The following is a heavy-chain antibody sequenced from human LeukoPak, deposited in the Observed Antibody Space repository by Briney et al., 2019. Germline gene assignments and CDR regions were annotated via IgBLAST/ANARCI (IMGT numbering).Heavy chain of an antibody. V-gene: IGHV3-7*01. CDR3: ARNYYGSGSYYNWFDP. D-gene: IGHD3-10*01. CDR2: IKQDGSEK. Sequence: GGSLRLSCAASGFTFSSYWMSWVRQAPGKGLEWVANIKQDGSEKYYVDSVKGRITISRDNAKNSLYLQMNSLRAEDTAVYYCARNYYGSGSYYNWFDPWGQGTLVTVSS. CDR1: GFTFSSYW. J-gene: IGHJ5*02.